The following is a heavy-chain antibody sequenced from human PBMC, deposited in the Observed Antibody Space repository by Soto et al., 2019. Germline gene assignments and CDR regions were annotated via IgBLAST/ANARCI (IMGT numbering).Heavy chain of an antibody. CDR3: ARSYVTSRPIHF. CDR2: TNPSDGST. Sequence: AASVKVSCKASGYSLTSYYMHWVRRAPGQGLEWMGITNPSDGSTNYAQKFRGRVTMTSDTSTGTVYMEMSSLRSEDTAMYYCARSYVTSRPIHFWGQGTLVTVSS. V-gene: IGHV1-46*01. J-gene: IGHJ4*02. CDR1: GYSLTSYY. D-gene: IGHD3-10*02.